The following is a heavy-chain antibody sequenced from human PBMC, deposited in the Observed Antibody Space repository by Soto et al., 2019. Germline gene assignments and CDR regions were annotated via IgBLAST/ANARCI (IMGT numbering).Heavy chain of an antibody. J-gene: IGHJ6*03. Sequence: GGSLRLSCAASGFTFSSYAMSWVRQAPGKGLEWVSAISGSGGSTYYADSVKGRFTISRDNSKNTLYLQMNSLRAEDTAVYYCAKSSRGISYSSSVGYYYMDVWGKGTTVTVSS. V-gene: IGHV3-23*01. CDR3: AKSSRGISYSSSVGYYYMDV. CDR2: ISGSGGST. D-gene: IGHD6-6*01. CDR1: GFTFSSYA.